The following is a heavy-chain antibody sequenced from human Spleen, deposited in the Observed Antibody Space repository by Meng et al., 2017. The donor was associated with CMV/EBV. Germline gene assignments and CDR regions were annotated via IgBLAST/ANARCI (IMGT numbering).Heavy chain of an antibody. Sequence: CTVSGGSISSRSYYWGWIRQPPGKGLEWIGSIYYSGSTYYNPSLKSRVTISVDTSKNQFSLKLSSVTAADTAVYYCARMVLRFSLFDYWGQGTLVTVSS. CDR1: GGSISSRSYY. J-gene: IGHJ4*02. V-gene: IGHV4-39*01. CDR2: IYYSGST. D-gene: IGHD3-3*01. CDR3: ARMVLRFSLFDY.